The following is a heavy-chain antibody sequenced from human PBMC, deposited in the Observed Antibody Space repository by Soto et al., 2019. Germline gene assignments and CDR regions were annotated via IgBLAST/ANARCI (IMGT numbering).Heavy chain of an antibody. J-gene: IGHJ2*01. V-gene: IGHV3-23*01. D-gene: IGHD3-10*01. CDR3: AKVPAMVRGVGYFDL. Sequence: EVQLLESGGGLVQPGGPLRLSCAASGFTFSSYAMSWVRQAPGKGLEWVSAISGSGGSTYYADSVKGRFTISRDNSQNTLYQHMTSLIAEDTALYYCAKVPAMVRGVGYFDLWGRGSLVTVSS. CDR2: ISGSGGST. CDR1: GFTFSSYA.